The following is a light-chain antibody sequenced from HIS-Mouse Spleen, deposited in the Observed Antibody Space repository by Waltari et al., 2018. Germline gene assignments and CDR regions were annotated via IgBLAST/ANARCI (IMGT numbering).Light chain of an antibody. Sequence: SYVLTQPPSVSGAPGKTARITCGGNHIGSKRLHWYQQKPGQAPVLVVDDDSDRPSGIPKRFSGSSSGNTATRNISRVEAGDEADYDCQVWGSSSDHVVFGGGPKLTVL. J-gene: IGLJ2*01. CDR2: DDS. CDR1: HIGSKR. CDR3: QVWGSSSDHVV. V-gene: IGLV3-21*03.